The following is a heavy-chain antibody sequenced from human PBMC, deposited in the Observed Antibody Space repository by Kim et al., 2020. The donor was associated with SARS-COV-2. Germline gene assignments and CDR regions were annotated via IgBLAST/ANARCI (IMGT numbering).Heavy chain of an antibody. CDR3: ARVPGVRGVIRR. J-gene: IGHJ4*02. CDR2: INHSGST. V-gene: IGHV4-34*01. CDR1: GGSFSGYY. D-gene: IGHD3-10*01. Sequence: SETLSLTCAVYGGSFSGYYWSWIRQPPGKGLEWIGEINHSGSTNYNPSLKSRVTISVDTSKNQFSLKLSSVTAADTAVYYCARVPGVRGVIRRWGQGTLVTVSS.